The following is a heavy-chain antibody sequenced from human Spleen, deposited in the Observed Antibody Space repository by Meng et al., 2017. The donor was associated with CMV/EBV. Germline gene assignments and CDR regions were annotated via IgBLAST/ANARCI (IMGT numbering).Heavy chain of an antibody. D-gene: IGHD3-22*01. Sequence: FTFSSYAMSWVRQPPGKGLEWVSVISGSGGITYYADSVKGRFTISRDNSKNTLYLQMNTLRAEDTAVYYCAKDMKRSTMIEVVQSDHWGQGTLVTVSS. CDR3: AKDMKRSTMIEVVQSDH. CDR2: ISGSGGIT. CDR1: FTFSSYA. J-gene: IGHJ4*02. V-gene: IGHV3-23*01.